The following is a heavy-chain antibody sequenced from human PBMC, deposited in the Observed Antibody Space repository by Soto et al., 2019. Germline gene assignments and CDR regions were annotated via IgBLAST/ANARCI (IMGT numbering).Heavy chain of an antibody. J-gene: IGHJ3*01. CDR1: GGTFNTYA. Sequence: QVQLVQSGAEVKKPGSSVKVSCKASGGTFNTYAINWLRQDPGLGLEWMGGITPIFGTTHYAQKFQGRVTITADASTGTAYMDLNHLRSEDTAIYYCAIAQPYDSTGYCAFDLWGQGTTVTVSS. D-gene: IGHD3-22*01. CDR2: ITPIFGTT. V-gene: IGHV1-69*12. CDR3: AIAQPYDSTGYCAFDL.